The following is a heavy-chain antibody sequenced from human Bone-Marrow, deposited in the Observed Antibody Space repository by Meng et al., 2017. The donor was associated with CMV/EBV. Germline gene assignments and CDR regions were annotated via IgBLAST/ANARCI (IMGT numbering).Heavy chain of an antibody. CDR1: GFSFSSDW. D-gene: IGHD3-10*01. CDR2: IKGDGSST. J-gene: IGHJ4*02. Sequence: SGFSFSSDWMHWVRQAPGKGLVWVSRIKGDGSSTSYADSVKGRFTMSGDNAENTLYLQMNNLRAEDTAVYYCARGTMIRGVITPLFDFWGQGTLVTVSS. V-gene: IGHV3-74*01. CDR3: ARGTMIRGVITPLFDF.